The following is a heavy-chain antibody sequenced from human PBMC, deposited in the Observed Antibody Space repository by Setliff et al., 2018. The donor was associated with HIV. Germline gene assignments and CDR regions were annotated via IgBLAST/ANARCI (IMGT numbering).Heavy chain of an antibody. J-gene: IGHJ3*02. D-gene: IGHD3-22*01. CDR3: AITSRGYSLQRGGAFDI. V-gene: IGHV1-69*05. CDR1: GDTFTTYV. CDR2: RSPIFSTT. Sequence: SVKVSCKGSGDTFTTYVVSWVRQAPGQGLEWMGGRSPIFSTTNYAQKFQGRVTITTDESTSRVYMELSSLRSEDTAVYYCAITSRGYSLQRGGAFDIWGQGTLVTVSS.